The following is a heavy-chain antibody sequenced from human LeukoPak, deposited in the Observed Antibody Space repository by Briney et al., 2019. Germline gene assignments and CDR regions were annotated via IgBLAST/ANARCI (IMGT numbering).Heavy chain of an antibody. D-gene: IGHD6-13*01. J-gene: IGHJ4*02. CDR2: IYSGGDT. CDR1: GITVSSSY. CDR3: ARAFVTAAGFFDT. Sequence: GGSLRLSCAASGITVSSSYMSWVRQAPGKGLEWVSVIYSGGDTHYAGSVKGRFTISRDNSVNTLYLQMNSLRTEDTAVYYCARAFVTAAGFFDTWGQGTLVTVSS. V-gene: IGHV3-66*02.